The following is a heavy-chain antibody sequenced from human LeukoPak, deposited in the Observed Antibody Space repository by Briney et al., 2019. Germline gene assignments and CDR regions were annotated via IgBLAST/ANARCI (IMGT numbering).Heavy chain of an antibody. J-gene: IGHJ3*02. V-gene: IGHV3-21*01. CDR3: ARGKGSAFDI. CDR2: ISSSSSYI. Sequence: GGSLRLSCAASGFTFSAYSMNWVRQAPGKGLEWVSSISSSSSYIYYADSVKGRFTISRDNAKNSLYLQMNSLRAEGTAVYYCARGKGSAFDIWGQGTMVTVSS. CDR1: GFTFSAYS. D-gene: IGHD2-15*01.